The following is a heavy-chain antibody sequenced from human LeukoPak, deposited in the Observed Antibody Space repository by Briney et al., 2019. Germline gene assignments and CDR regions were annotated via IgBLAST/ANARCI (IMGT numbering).Heavy chain of an antibody. Sequence: GGSLRLSCAASGFTFSSYWMHWVRQAPGKVLVWVSRINSDGSSTSYADSVKGRFTISRDNAKNTLYLQMNSLRAEDTAVYYCARDWKNYYYYYYYMDVWGKGTAVTVSS. V-gene: IGHV3-74*01. J-gene: IGHJ6*03. CDR2: INSDGSST. D-gene: IGHD1-7*01. CDR3: ARDWKNYYYYYYYMDV. CDR1: GFTFSSYW.